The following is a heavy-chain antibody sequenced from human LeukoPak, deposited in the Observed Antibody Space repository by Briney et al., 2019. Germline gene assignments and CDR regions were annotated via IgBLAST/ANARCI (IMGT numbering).Heavy chain of an antibody. D-gene: IGHD6-6*01. Sequence: SSETLSLTCTVSGGSISSGSYYWSWIRQPPGKGLEWIGEINHSGSTNYNPSLKSRVTISVDTSKNQFSLKLSSVTAADTAVYYCARDLTGSSSSYWGQGTLVTVSS. V-gene: IGHV4-39*07. CDR3: ARDLTGSSSSY. CDR1: GGSISSGSYY. CDR2: INHSGST. J-gene: IGHJ4*02.